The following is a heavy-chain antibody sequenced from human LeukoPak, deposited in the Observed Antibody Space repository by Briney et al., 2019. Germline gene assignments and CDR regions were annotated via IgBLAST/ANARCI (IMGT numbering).Heavy chain of an antibody. V-gene: IGHV4-59*01. J-gene: IGHJ5*02. CDR2: IYYSGST. CDR3: ARVAAAVSRWFDP. CDR1: GGSISSYY. Sequence: SETLSLTCTVSGGSISSYYWSWIRQPPGKGLEWIGYIYYSGSTNYNPSLKSRVTISVDTSKNQFSLKLSSVTAADTAVYYCARVAAAVSRWFDPWGQGTLVTVPS. D-gene: IGHD6-13*01.